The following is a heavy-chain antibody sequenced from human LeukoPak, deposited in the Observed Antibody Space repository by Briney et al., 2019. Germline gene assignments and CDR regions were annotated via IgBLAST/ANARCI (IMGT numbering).Heavy chain of an antibody. J-gene: IGHJ6*02. V-gene: IGHV3-7*03. CDR1: GFTFSSSW. Sequence: GGSLRLSCAASGFTFSSSWMAWVRQAPGKGLEWVGNIKEDGTAKNYVVSVRGRFTISRDNSKNSLYLQMNSLRAEDTALYYCAKDRRHTTGLYYYYGMDVWGQGTTVTVSS. CDR2: IKEDGTAK. CDR3: AKDRRHTTGLYYYYGMDV. D-gene: IGHD1-14*01.